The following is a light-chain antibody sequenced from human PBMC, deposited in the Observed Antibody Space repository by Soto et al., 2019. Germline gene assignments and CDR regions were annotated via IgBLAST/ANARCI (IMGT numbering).Light chain of an antibody. J-gene: IGLJ3*02. CDR3: CSYAGSSWV. CDR1: SSDVGSYNL. CDR2: EGS. V-gene: IGLV2-23*01. Sequence: QSVLTQPASVSGSPGQSITISCTGTSSDVGSYNLVSWYQQHPGKAPKLMIYEGSKRPSGVSNRFSGSKSGNTASLASSGLQAEDEADYYCCSYAGSSWVFGGGTKVTVL.